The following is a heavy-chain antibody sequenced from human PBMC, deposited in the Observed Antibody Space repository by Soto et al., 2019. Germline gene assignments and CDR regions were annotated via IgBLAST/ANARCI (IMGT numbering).Heavy chain of an antibody. CDR2: INPNSGNT. CDR3: AGGINSGDYSGWFDP. Sequence: QVQLVQSGAEVKKPGASVKVSCKASGYIFTNYDINWVRQATGQGLEYLGWINPNSGNTGYVQKFQGRVTMTRNTSINTSYRELNGRKSEDTAMYFWAGGINSGDYSGWFDPWARRARFPVSS. V-gene: IGHV1-8*01. J-gene: IGHJ5*02. CDR1: GYIFTNYD. D-gene: IGHD4-17*01.